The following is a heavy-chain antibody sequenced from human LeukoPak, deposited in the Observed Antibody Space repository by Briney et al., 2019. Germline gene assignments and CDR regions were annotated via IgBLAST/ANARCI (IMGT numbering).Heavy chain of an antibody. V-gene: IGHV1-46*01. D-gene: IGHD3-22*01. CDR3: ARESGDYYDSSGIDY. J-gene: IGHJ4*02. Sequence: ASVKVSCKASGYTFTSYYMHWVRQAPGQGLEWMGIINPSGGSTTYAQKFQGRVTMTRDMSTSTVYMDLISLRSEDTAVYYCARESGDYYDSSGIDYWGQGTLVTVSS. CDR2: INPSGGST. CDR1: GYTFTSYY.